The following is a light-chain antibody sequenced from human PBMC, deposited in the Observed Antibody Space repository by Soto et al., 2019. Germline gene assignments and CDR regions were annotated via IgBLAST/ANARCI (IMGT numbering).Light chain of an antibody. V-gene: IGKV1-5*03. CDR2: KAS. J-gene: IGKJ4*01. CDR3: QHHNTYPLT. CDR1: QSVFHS. Sequence: DMQMTQSPSTLSASVGDRVTITCRASQSVFHSLAWYQQKPGKAPKLLIYKASSLESGVPSRFSGSGSGTEFTLTISSLQPDDFATYYCQHHNTYPLTFGGGTKVDIK.